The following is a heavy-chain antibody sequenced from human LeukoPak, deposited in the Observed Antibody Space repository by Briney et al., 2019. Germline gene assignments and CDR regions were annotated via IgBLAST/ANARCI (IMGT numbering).Heavy chain of an antibody. V-gene: IGHV1-2*02. CDR3: ASLIAAAGKNKNDY. CDR2: INPNSGGT. CDR1: GYTFTGYY. Sequence: ASVKVSCKASGYTFTGYYMHWVRQAPGQGLEWMGWINPNSGGTNYAQKFQGRVTMTRDTSISTAYMELSRLRSDDTAVYYCASLIAAAGKNKNDYWGQGTLVTVSS. D-gene: IGHD6-13*01. J-gene: IGHJ4*02.